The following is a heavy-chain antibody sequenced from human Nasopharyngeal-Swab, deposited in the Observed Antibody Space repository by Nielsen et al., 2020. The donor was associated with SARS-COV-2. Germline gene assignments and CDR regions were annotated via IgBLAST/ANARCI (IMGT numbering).Heavy chain of an antibody. V-gene: IGHV4-30-4*08. CDR3: ARTPFPNWGDYYYMDV. CDR1: GGSISSGDYY. CDR2: IYYSGST. J-gene: IGHJ6*03. D-gene: IGHD7-27*01. Sequence: SETLSLTCTVSGGSISSGDYYWSWIRQPPGKGLEWIGYIYYSGSTYYNPSLKSRVTMSVDTSKNQFSLKLSSVTAADTAVYYCARTPFPNWGDYYYMDVWGKGTTVTVSS.